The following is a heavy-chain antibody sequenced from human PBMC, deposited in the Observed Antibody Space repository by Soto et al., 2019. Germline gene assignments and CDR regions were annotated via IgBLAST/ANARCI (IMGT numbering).Heavy chain of an antibody. CDR2: TYYRSKWYN. CDR1: GGSVSSNSAA. Sequence: SQTLSLTCAISGGSVSSNSAAWNWIRQSPSRGLEWLGRTYYRSKWYNDYAVSVKSRITINPDTSKNQFSLQLNSVTPEDTAVYYCARDKFYDFWSGYSSDYYYYGMDVWGQGTTVAVSS. CDR3: ARDKFYDFWSGYSSDYYYYGMDV. J-gene: IGHJ6*02. D-gene: IGHD3-3*01. V-gene: IGHV6-1*01.